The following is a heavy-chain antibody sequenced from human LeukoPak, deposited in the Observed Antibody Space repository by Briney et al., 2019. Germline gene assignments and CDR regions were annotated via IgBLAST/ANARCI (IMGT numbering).Heavy chain of an antibody. V-gene: IGHV3-23*01. Sequence: GGSLRLSCAASGFTFSSYGMSWVRQAPGKGLEWVSTISGSGGSTYYADSVKGRFTISRDNSKNTLYLQMNSLRAEDTAVYYCARDVQVLMVYATAIDYWGQGTLVTVSS. CDR2: ISGSGGST. CDR3: ARDVQVLMVYATAIDY. J-gene: IGHJ4*02. D-gene: IGHD2-8*01. CDR1: GFTFSSYG.